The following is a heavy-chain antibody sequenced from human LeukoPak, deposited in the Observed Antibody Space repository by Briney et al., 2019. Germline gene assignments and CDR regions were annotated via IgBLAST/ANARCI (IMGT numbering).Heavy chain of an antibody. V-gene: IGHV4-4*07. D-gene: IGHD3-3*01. J-gene: IGHJ4*02. CDR2: IYTSGST. CDR1: GGSISSYY. CDR3: ARVIPGSGLEYDY. Sequence: SETLSLTCTVSGGSISSYYWSWIRQPAGKGLEWIGRIYTSGSTNYNPSLKSRVTTSLDTTKNQFSLKLRSATAADTAVYYCARVIPGSGLEYDYWGQGTLVTVSS.